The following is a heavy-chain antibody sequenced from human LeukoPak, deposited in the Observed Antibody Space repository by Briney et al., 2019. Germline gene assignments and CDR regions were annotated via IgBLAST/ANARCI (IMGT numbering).Heavy chain of an antibody. CDR1: GLTVSSNC. D-gene: IGHD3-10*02. Sequence: GGSLRLSCAASGLTVSSNCMSWVRQAPGKGLEWVALIAHDGSNKYYADSVKGRFTISRENSKNTVYLQMNSLRPEDTAVYSCAELGITMIGGVWGKGTTVTISS. V-gene: IGHV3-30*18. J-gene: IGHJ6*04. CDR2: IAHDGSNK. CDR3: AELGITMIGGV.